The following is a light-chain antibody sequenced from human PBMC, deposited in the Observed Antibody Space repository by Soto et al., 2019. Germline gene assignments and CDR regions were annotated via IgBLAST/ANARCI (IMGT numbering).Light chain of an antibody. J-gene: IGKJ5*01. Sequence: DIQMTQSPSSLSASVGDRVTITCRASQSIAGYLSWYQQRPGKAPKFLIYSASSLQRGVPSRFSGSGSGTDFSLTINGLQPEDFATYYCQQLNSFPITFGQGTRLEIK. CDR1: QSIAGY. CDR3: QQLNSFPIT. CDR2: SAS. V-gene: IGKV1-39*01.